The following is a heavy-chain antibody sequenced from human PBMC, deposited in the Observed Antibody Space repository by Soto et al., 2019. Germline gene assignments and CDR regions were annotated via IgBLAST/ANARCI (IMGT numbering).Heavy chain of an antibody. J-gene: IGHJ4*02. CDR2: IWYDGSNK. Sequence: GGSLRLSCAASGLTFSSYGMHWVRQAPGKGLEWVAVIWYDGSNKYYADSVKGRFTISRDNSKNTLYLQMNSLRAEDTAVYYCARGRIVVVPAAQYYSDYWGQGTLVTVSS. V-gene: IGHV3-33*01. CDR1: GLTFSSYG. CDR3: ARGRIVVVPAAQYYSDY. D-gene: IGHD2-2*01.